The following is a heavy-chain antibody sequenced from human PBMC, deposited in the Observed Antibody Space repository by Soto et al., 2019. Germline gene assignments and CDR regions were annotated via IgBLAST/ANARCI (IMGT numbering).Heavy chain of an antibody. CDR3: AKWGADSRGYVYGMDV. Sequence: ASVKVSCKVSGYTLTELSMHWVRQAPGKGLEWMGGFDPEDGETIYAQKFQGRVTMTEDTSTDTAYMELSSLRSEDTAVYYCAKWGADSRGYVYGMDVWGQGTTVTVSS. D-gene: IGHD3-22*01. V-gene: IGHV1-24*01. CDR2: FDPEDGET. CDR1: GYTLTELS. J-gene: IGHJ6*02.